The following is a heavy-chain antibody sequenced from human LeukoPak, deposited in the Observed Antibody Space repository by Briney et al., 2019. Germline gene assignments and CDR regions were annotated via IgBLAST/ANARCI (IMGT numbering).Heavy chain of an antibody. CDR3: ARGHWGLDY. V-gene: IGHV3-11*01. Sequence: GGSLRLSCRASGFTFSDHYMTWVRQAPGKGLEYISYLSNTGSDSFYADSVKGRFSTSRDNAEKSLYLQMNDLRAEDTAVYYCARGHWGLDYWGQGTLVTVSS. J-gene: IGHJ4*02. D-gene: IGHD7-27*01. CDR1: GFTFSDHY. CDR2: LSNTGSDS.